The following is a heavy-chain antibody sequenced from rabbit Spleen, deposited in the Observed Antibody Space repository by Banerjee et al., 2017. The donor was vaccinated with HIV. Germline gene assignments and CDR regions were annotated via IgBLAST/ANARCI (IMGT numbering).Heavy chain of an antibody. Sequence: QEQLVESGGGLVQPGGSLKLSCKASGFDFSNYGVTWVRQAPGKGLEWIGYIEPIFGRTYYANWVNGRFTISSHNAQNTLYLQLNSLTAADTATYFCARDTGTSFSSYGMDLWGPGTLVTVS. CDR2: IEPIFGRT. V-gene: IGHV1S47*01. CDR1: GFDFSNYG. J-gene: IGHJ6*01. CDR3: ARDTGTSFSSYGMDL. D-gene: IGHD7-1*01.